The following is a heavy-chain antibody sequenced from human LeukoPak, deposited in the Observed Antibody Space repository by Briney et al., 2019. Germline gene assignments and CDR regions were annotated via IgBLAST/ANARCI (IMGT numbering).Heavy chain of an antibody. Sequence: ASVKVSCKASGYTVTSNAMHWGRQAPGQRLEWMGWINAGNGNTKYSQKFQRRVTITRDTSASTAYMEVSSMRSEDTAVYYCARDADSSWTYYFDYWGQGTLVTVSS. D-gene: IGHD6-13*01. CDR3: ARDADSSWTYYFDY. V-gene: IGHV1-3*01. CDR2: INAGNGNT. J-gene: IGHJ4*02. CDR1: GYTVTSNA.